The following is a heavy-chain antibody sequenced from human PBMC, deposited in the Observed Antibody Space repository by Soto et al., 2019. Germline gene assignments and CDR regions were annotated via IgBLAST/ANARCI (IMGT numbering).Heavy chain of an antibody. J-gene: IGHJ4*02. V-gene: IGHV4-34*01. CDR1: GESFGAYY. CDR3: ARGFSNSVTTRFDS. D-gene: IGHD4-17*01. CDR2: VYHSGDT. Sequence: VHLQQWGAGLLRPSETLSPTCTVSGESFGAYYWSWIRQSPGKGLEWIGEVYHSGDTKYNPSLKSRVTISEDPSKNQFSLRMTSMTAADTGVYYCARGFSNSVTTRFDSWGQGTLVTVSS.